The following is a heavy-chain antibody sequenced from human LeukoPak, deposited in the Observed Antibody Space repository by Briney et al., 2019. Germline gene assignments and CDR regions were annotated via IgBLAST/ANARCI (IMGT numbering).Heavy chain of an antibody. CDR2: INPNSGGT. CDR1: GYTFTGYY. J-gene: IGHJ4*02. V-gene: IGHV1-2*02. Sequence: ASVKVSCKASGYTFTGYYMHWVRQAPGQGLEWMGWINPNSGGTNYAQKFQGRVTMTRDTSISTAYMELGRLRSDDTAVYYCARQDTPQYCSSTSCYWESGGGIVDYWGQGTLVTVSS. D-gene: IGHD2-2*01. CDR3: ARQDTPQYCSSTSCYWESGGGIVDY.